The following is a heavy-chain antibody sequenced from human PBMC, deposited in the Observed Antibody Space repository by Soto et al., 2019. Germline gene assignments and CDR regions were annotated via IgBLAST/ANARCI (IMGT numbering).Heavy chain of an antibody. CDR3: ARHRGSSWYDYGMDG. CDR1: SGSISSSSYY. D-gene: IGHD6-13*01. V-gene: IGHV4-39*01. CDR2: TYYSGST. J-gene: IGHJ6*02. Sequence: SETLSLTCPVYSGSISSSSYYWGRTRQPPGKGLEWIGSTYYSGSTYYNPSLKSRVTISVDTSKNQFSLKLSSVTAADTAVYYCARHRGSSWYDYGMDGWGQGTTVTASS.